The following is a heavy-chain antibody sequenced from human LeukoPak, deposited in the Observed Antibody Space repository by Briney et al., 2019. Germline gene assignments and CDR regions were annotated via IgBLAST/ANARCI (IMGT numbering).Heavy chain of an antibody. J-gene: IGHJ1*01. Sequence: GRPLRLSCAASGFTFSSYAMHWVRQAPGKGLEWVAVISYDGSNKYYADSVKGRFTISRDNSKNTLYLQMNSLRAEDTAVYYCARDVSDIVVVVAATLTYFQHWGQGTLVTVSS. CDR1: GFTFSSYA. D-gene: IGHD2-15*01. CDR3: ARDVSDIVVVVAATLTYFQH. CDR2: ISYDGSNK. V-gene: IGHV3-30-3*01.